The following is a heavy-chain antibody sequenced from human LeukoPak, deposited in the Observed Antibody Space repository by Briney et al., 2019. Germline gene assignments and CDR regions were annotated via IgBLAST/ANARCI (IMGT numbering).Heavy chain of an antibody. J-gene: IGHJ4*02. Sequence: PGGSLRLSCAASGFTFSSYSMNWVRQAPGKGLEWVSSISSSSSYIYYADSVKGRFTISRDNAKNSLYLQMNSLRAEDTAVYYCATLEDDYVWGSYRYFDYWGQGTLVTVSS. V-gene: IGHV3-21*01. CDR2: ISSSSSYI. D-gene: IGHD3-16*02. CDR1: GFTFSSYS. CDR3: ATLEDDYVWGSYRYFDY.